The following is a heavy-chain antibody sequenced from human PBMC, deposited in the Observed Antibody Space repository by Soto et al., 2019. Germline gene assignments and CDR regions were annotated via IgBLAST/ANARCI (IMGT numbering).Heavy chain of an antibody. J-gene: IGHJ4*02. CDR3: ARAITALTIFEGLIPFDY. D-gene: IGHD3-3*01. V-gene: IGHV1-18*01. CDR2: ISAYNGNT. Sequence: ASVKVSCKASGYTFTSYGISWVRQAPGQGLEWMGWISAYNGNTNYAQKLQGRVTMTTDTSTSTAYMELRSLRSDDTAVYYCARAITALTIFEGLIPFDYWGQGTLVTVSS. CDR1: GYTFTSYG.